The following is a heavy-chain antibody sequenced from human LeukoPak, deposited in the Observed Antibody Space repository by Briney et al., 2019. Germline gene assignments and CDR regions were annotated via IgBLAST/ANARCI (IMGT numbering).Heavy chain of an antibody. V-gene: IGHV1-18*01. D-gene: IGHD5-12*01. CDR2: ISAYNGNT. CDR3: ARDGRGYSGYDFRYFDY. J-gene: IGHJ4*02. Sequence: ASVTVSCKASGYTFTSYGISWVRQAPGQGLEWMGWISAYNGNTNYAQKLQGRVTMTTDTSTSTAYMELRSLRSDDTAVYYCARDGRGYSGYDFRYFDYWGQGTLVTVSS. CDR1: GYTFTSYG.